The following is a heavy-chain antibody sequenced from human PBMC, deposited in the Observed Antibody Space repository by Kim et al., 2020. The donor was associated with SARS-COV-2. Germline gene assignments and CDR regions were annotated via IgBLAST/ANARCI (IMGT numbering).Heavy chain of an antibody. Sequence: YYADSVKGRFTISRDTSKNTLYLQMNSLRAEDTAVYYCAKSWQWHYYFDYWGQGTLVTVSS. V-gene: IGHV3-23*01. D-gene: IGHD6-19*01. J-gene: IGHJ4*02. CDR3: AKSWQWHYYFDY.